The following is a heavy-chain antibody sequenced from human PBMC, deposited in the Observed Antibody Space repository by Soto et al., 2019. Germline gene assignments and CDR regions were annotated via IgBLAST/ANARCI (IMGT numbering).Heavy chain of an antibody. CDR3: ARAAARQFGPFDY. J-gene: IGHJ4*02. CDR1: GGSIISGGYY. CDR2: IYYSGST. V-gene: IGHV4-31*03. D-gene: IGHD6-6*01. Sequence: QVQLQESGPGLVKPSQTLSLTCTVSGGSIISGGYYWSWIRQHPGKGLEWIGYIYYSGSTYYNPCLMRRVTIAPDTSKHPSALELSSVTAATTAVYSCARAAARQFGPFDYWGQGTLVTVSS.